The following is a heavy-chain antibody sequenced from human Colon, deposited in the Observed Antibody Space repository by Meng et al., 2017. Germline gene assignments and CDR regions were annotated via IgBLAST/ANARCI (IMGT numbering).Heavy chain of an antibody. D-gene: IGHD7-27*01. J-gene: IGHJ4*02. V-gene: IGHV4-61*01. Sequence: HVQLPWSGPWLVVPSQTLARPCTFPGASVSYTTYASSWIRHPPGKGLAWIGYGRTTPTPSLKSRVTISVDTSKIQFSLTLNSVTAAATAVYYCARDNWGSLDYCGQGTLVTVSS. CDR2: GRT. CDR1: GASVSYTTYA. CDR3: ARDNWGSLDY.